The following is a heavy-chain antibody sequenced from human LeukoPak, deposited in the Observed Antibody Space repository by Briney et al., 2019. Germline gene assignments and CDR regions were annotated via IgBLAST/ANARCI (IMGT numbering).Heavy chain of an antibody. Sequence: SETLSLTCAVSGGSISSGGYSWSWIRQPPGKGLEWIGYIYHSGGTYYNPSLKSRVTISVDRSKNQFSLKLSSVTAADTAVCYCARDRDSSGYFDYWGQGTLVTVSS. J-gene: IGHJ4*02. CDR1: GGSISSGGYS. V-gene: IGHV4-30-2*01. D-gene: IGHD3-22*01. CDR3: ARDRDSSGYFDY. CDR2: IYHSGGT.